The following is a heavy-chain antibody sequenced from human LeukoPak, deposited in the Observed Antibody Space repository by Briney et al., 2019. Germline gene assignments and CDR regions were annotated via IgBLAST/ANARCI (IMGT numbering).Heavy chain of an antibody. CDR2: ISGSGGST. D-gene: IGHD3-22*01. CDR1: GFTFSDHF. V-gene: IGHV3-23*01. Sequence: GGSLRLSCAASGFTFSDHFMDWVRQAPGKGLEWVSAISGSGGSTYYADSVKGRFTISRDNSKNTLYLQMNSLRAEDTAVYYCAKGMYYYEYYFDYWGQGTLVTVSS. CDR3: AKGMYYYEYYFDY. J-gene: IGHJ4*02.